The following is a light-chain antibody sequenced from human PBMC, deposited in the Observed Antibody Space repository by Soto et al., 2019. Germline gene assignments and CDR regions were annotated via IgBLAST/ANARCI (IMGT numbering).Light chain of an antibody. CDR2: DAS. CDR3: QQYCGKPFT. Sequence: DIQMTQSPSTLSASVGDRVTIACRASQSIDSWLAWYQQKPGKAPKFLIYDASDLESGVPSRFSGSGSGTEFTLTISSLQPDDFATYYCQQYCGKPFTFGQGTKVDIK. J-gene: IGKJ2*01. V-gene: IGKV1-5*01. CDR1: QSIDSW.